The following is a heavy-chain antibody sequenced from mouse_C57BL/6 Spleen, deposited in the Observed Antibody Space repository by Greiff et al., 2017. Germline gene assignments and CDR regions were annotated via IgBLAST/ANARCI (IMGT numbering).Heavy chain of an antibody. CDR3: ARDPLETGFDY. Sequence: EVMLVESEGGLVQPGSSMKLSCTASGFTFSDYYMAWVRQVPEKGLEWVANINYDGSSTYYLDSLKSRFIISRDNAKNILYLQMSSLKSEDTATYYCARDPLETGFDYWGQGTTLTVSS. J-gene: IGHJ2*01. V-gene: IGHV5-16*01. CDR2: INYDGSST. CDR1: GFTFSDYY.